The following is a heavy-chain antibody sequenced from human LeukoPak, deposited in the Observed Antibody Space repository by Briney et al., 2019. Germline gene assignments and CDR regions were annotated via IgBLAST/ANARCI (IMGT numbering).Heavy chain of an antibody. D-gene: IGHD1-26*01. Sequence: PSQTLSLTCTVSGGSISSGGYYWSWIRQPPGKGLEWIGSIYYSGSTYYDPSLKSRVTISVDTSKNQFSLKLSSVTAADTAVYYCLELGIVGAKTSDYWGQGTLVTVSS. J-gene: IGHJ4*02. CDR2: IYYSGST. CDR1: GGSISSGGYY. CDR3: LELGIVGAKTSDY. V-gene: IGHV4-39*07.